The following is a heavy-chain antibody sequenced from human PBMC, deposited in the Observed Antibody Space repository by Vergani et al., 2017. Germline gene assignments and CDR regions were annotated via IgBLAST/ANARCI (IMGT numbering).Heavy chain of an antibody. D-gene: IGHD4-17*01. V-gene: IGHV3-48*01. CDR1: GFTFSSYS. Sequence: EVQLVESGGGLVQPGGSLRLSCAASGFTFSSYSMNWVRQAPGKGLEWVSYISRSSSTIYYADSVKGRFTISRDNAKNSLYLQMYSLRAEDTAVYYCARVSYGDYFDYWGQGTLVTVSS. J-gene: IGHJ4*02. CDR2: ISRSSSTI. CDR3: ARVSYGDYFDY.